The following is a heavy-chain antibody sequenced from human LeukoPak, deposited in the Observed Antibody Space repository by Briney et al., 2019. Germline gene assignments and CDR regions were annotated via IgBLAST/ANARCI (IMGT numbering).Heavy chain of an antibody. CDR2: IYYTGTT. CDR3: ARYDRSGYSLEL. J-gene: IGHJ4*02. V-gene: IGHV4-59*01. CDR1: GGSINNYY. D-gene: IGHD3-22*01. Sequence: SETLSLTCTVSGGSINNYYWSWIRQPPGKGLEWIGYIYYTGTTKTNPSLRSRVSMSVGASGSQFSLRLSSVSAADTAVYYCARYDRSGYSLELWGQGTLVTVSS.